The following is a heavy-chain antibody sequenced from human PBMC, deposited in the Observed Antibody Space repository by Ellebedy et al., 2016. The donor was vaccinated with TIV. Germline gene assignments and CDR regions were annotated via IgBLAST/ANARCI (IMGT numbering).Heavy chain of an antibody. CDR3: AREGPYNILAGYYGGY. D-gene: IGHD3-9*01. V-gene: IGHV3-53*01. CDR2: IYSGGIT. Sequence: PGGSLRLSCAASGFTVSNNYMTWVRQAPGKGLEWVSVIYSGGITYYADSVKGRFTISRDNSKNTLSLQMNSLRVEDTAVYYCAREGPYNILAGYYGGYWGQGTLVTVSS. J-gene: IGHJ4*02. CDR1: GFTVSNNY.